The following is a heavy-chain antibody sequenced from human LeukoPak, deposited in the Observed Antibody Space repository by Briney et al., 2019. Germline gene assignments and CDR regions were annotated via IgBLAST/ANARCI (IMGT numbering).Heavy chain of an antibody. CDR1: GFTFSSCS. CDR2: ISSSSSYI. D-gene: IGHD5-12*01. J-gene: IGHJ4*02. V-gene: IGHV3-21*01. Sequence: GALRLSCAASGFTFSSCSMNWVRQAPGKGLEWVSSISSSSSYIYYADSVKGRFTISRDNAKNSLYLQMNSLRAEDTAVYYCARDDIVALFDYWGQGTLVTVSS. CDR3: ARDDIVALFDY.